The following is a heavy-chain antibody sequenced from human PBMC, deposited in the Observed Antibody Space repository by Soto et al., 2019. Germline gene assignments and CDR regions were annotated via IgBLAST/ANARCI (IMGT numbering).Heavy chain of an antibody. CDR1: GFTFSSYG. CDR2: IWYDGSNK. CDR3: ATKYSSGWYGGDY. V-gene: IGHV3-33*01. Sequence: PGGSLRLSCAASGFTFSSYGMHWVRQAPGKGLEWVAVIWYDGSNKYYADSVKGRFTISRDNSKNTLYLQMNSLRAEDTAVYYCATKYSSGWYGGDYWGQGTLVTSPQ. D-gene: IGHD6-19*01. J-gene: IGHJ4*02.